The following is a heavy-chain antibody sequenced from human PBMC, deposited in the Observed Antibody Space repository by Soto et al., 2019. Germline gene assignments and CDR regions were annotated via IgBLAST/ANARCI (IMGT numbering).Heavy chain of an antibody. Sequence: PSETLSLTCTVSGGSISPYYWSWIRQPPGKRLEWIGYIYYSGSTSYNPSLKSRLTISVDTSKNQFSVNLSSVTAADTAMYYCARLSSGWQDNLFDPWGRGTLVTVSS. CDR1: GGSISPYY. CDR2: IYYSGST. CDR3: ARLSSGWQDNLFDP. D-gene: IGHD6-19*01. V-gene: IGHV4-59*01. J-gene: IGHJ5*02.